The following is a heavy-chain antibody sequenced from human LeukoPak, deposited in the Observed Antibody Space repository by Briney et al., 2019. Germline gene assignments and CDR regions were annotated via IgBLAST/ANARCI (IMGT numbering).Heavy chain of an antibody. V-gene: IGHV3-21*01. CDR2: ISSSSSYI. CDR3: ARGNVAAAGPVSNFDY. D-gene: IGHD6-13*01. Sequence: PGGSLRLSCAAAGFTFSSYSMNWVRQAPGKGLEWVSSISSSSSYIYYADSVKGRFTISRDNAKNSLYLQMNSLRAEDTAVYYCARGNVAAAGPVSNFDYWGQGTLVTVSS. J-gene: IGHJ4*02. CDR1: GFTFSSYS.